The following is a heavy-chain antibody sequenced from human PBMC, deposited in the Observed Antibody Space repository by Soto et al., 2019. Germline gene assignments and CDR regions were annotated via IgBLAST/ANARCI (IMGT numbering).Heavy chain of an antibody. CDR3: ARGSQLWLDY. J-gene: IGHJ4*02. D-gene: IGHD5-18*01. CDR2: IYYSGST. V-gene: IGHV4-61*01. Sequence: PSETLFLTCTVSGGSVSSGSYYWSWIRQPPGKGLEWIGYIYYSGSTNYNPSLKSRVTISVDTSKNQFSLKLSSVAAADTAVYYCARGSQLWLDYWGQGTLVTVSS. CDR1: GGSVSSGSYY.